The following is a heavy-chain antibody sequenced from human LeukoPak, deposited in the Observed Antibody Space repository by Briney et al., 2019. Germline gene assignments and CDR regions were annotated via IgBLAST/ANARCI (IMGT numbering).Heavy chain of an antibody. CDR1: GFTFSSYG. CDR2: ISSDGKNK. D-gene: IGHD1-20*01. J-gene: IGHJ6*02. V-gene: IGHV3-30*18. CDR3: AKDHDEYNWKAGFYYYYGMDV. Sequence: GGSLRLSCAASGFTFSSYGMHWVRQAPGKGLEWVAVISSDGKNKNYADSVKGRFSISRDNSNKTLYLQVNGLRADDTAVYYCAKDHDEYNWKAGFYYYYGMDVWGQGTTVTVS.